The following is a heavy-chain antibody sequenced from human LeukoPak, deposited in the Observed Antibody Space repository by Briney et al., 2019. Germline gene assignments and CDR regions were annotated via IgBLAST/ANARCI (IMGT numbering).Heavy chain of an antibody. V-gene: IGHV3-74*01. CDR2: INSDGSST. Sequence: GGSLRLSCAASGLSSRSNWMHWVRQGPGEGLVWVSRINSDGSSTSYADSVKGRFTISRDNAKNTRYLQMNSLRAEDTAVYYCARGVGATNSNWFDPWGQGTLVTVSS. D-gene: IGHD1-26*01. CDR1: GLSSRSNW. J-gene: IGHJ5*02. CDR3: ARGVGATNSNWFDP.